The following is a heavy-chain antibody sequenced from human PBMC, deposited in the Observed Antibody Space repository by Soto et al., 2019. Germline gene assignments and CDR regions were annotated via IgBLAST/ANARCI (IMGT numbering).Heavy chain of an antibody. J-gene: IGHJ4*02. Sequence: SETLSLTCTVSGGSVSSGSYYWTWIRQSPGKGLEWMGNILSSGSTDYNPSLKSRVTISVDTSKNQFSLKLSSVTAADTAVYYCARGYYGDYFPYYFDYWGQGTLVTVSS. CDR1: GGSVSSGSYY. CDR3: ARGYYGDYFPYYFDY. V-gene: IGHV4-61*01. CDR2: ILSSGST. D-gene: IGHD4-17*01.